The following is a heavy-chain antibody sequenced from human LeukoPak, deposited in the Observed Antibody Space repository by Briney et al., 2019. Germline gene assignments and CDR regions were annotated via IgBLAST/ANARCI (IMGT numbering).Heavy chain of an antibody. D-gene: IGHD3-10*01. CDR2: IYYSGST. V-gene: IGHV4-39*07. J-gene: IGHJ5*02. Sequence: SETLSLTCTVSGGSISSSSYYWGWIRQPPGKGLEWIGSIYYSGSTYYNPSLKSRVTISVDTSKNQFSLKLSSVTAADTAVYYCARVPLSYYDSGSNWFDPWGQGTLVTVSS. CDR3: ARVPLSYYDSGSNWFDP. CDR1: GGSISSSSYY.